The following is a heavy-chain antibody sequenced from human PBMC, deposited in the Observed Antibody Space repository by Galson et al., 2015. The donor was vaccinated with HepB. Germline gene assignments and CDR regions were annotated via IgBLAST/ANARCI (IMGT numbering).Heavy chain of an antibody. D-gene: IGHD6-6*01. CDR2: ISAYNGNT. J-gene: IGHJ4*02. CDR3: ARGLTSIAAPHKYYFDY. V-gene: IGHV1-18*04. CDR1: GYTFTSYG. Sequence: SVKVSCKASGYTFTSYGISWVRQAPGQGLEWMGWISAYNGNTNYAQKLKGRVTMTTDTSTSTAYLQWSSLKASDTAMYYCARGLTSIAAPHKYYFDYWGQGTLVTVSS.